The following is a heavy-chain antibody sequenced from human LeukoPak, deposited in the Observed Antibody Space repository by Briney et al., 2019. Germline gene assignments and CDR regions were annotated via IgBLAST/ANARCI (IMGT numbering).Heavy chain of an antibody. D-gene: IGHD3-22*01. Sequence: PGGSLRLSCAASGFTFSSYAMSWVRQAPGKGVEWVSAISGSGGSTYYADSVKGRFTISRDNSKNTLYLQMNSLRAEDTAVYYCAKGATYYYDSSGYGWGQGTLVTVSS. CDR3: AKGATYYYDSSGYG. V-gene: IGHV3-23*01. CDR1: GFTFSSYA. J-gene: IGHJ4*02. CDR2: ISGSGGST.